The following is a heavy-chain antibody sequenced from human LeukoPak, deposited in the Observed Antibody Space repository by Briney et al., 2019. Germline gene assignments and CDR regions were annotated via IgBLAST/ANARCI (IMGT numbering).Heavy chain of an antibody. V-gene: IGHV4-34*01. D-gene: IGHD5-24*01. CDR1: GGSFSGYY. CDR2: INHSGST. CDR3: ATERVERDGYNGLLGY. Sequence: KPSETLSLTCAVYGGSFSGYYWSWIRQPPGKGLEWIGEINHSGSTNYNPSLKSRVTISVDTSKNQFSLKLSSVTAADTAVYYCATERVERDGYNGLLGYWGQGTLVTVSS. J-gene: IGHJ4*02.